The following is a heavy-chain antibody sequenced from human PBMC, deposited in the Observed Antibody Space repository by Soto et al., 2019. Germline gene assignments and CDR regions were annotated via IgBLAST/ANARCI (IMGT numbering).Heavy chain of an antibody. Sequence: GGSLRLSCAASGFTFSSYGMHWVRQAPGKGLEWVAVISYDGSNKYYADSVKGRFTISRDNSKNTLYLQMNSLTADDTAVYYCAKDSQRWDLLQVDYWGQGTLVTVSS. V-gene: IGHV3-30*18. D-gene: IGHD1-26*01. CDR3: AKDSQRWDLLQVDY. CDR2: ISYDGSNK. CDR1: GFTFSSYG. J-gene: IGHJ4*02.